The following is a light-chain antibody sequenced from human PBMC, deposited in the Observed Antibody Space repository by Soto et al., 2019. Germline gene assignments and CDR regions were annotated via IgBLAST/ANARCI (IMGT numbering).Light chain of an antibody. CDR2: KAS. CDR1: QTISSW. V-gene: IGKV1-5*03. Sequence: DIQMTQFPSTLSASIGDRVTITCRASQTISSWLAWYQQKPGKAPKLLIYKASSFATGVPTRFSGSGSETESTLTISSLQPDYFATYYCQQYNRYPFTFGQGTRLEIK. CDR3: QQYNRYPFT. J-gene: IGKJ2*01.